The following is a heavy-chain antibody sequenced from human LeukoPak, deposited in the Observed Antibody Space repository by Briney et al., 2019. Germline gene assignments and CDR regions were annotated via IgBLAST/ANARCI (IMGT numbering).Heavy chain of an antibody. CDR3: ARDPGLLRFGEFIHSYYFDY. CDR1: GYTFTGYY. Sequence: ASVKVSCKASGYTFTGYYMHWVRQAPGQGLEWMGWINPNSGGTNYAQKFQGRVTMTRDTSISTAYMELSRLRSDDTAVYYCARDPGLLRFGEFIHSYYFDYWGQGTLVTVSS. D-gene: IGHD3-10*01. V-gene: IGHV1-2*02. CDR2: INPNSGGT. J-gene: IGHJ4*02.